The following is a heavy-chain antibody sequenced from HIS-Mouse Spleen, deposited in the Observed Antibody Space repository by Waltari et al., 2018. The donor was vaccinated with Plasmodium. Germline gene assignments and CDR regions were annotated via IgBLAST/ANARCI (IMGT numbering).Heavy chain of an antibody. CDR1: GGSISSYY. V-gene: IGHV4-4*07. CDR2: IYTRGST. D-gene: IGHD6-13*01. Sequence: QVQLQESGPGLVKPSETLSLTCTVSGGSISSYYWSWIRQPAGKGLEWIGGIYTRGSTNYNPSLKSRVTMSVDTSKNQFSLKLSSVTAADTAVYYCARGPAAAGNWRHYGMDVWGQGTTVTVSS. CDR3: ARGPAAAGNWRHYGMDV. J-gene: IGHJ6*02.